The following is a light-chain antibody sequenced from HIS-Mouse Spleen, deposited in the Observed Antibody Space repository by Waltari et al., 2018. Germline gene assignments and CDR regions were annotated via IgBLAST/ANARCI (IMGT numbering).Light chain of an antibody. Sequence: SYELTQPPSVSVSPGQTARSTCSGDALPQKTAYWYQQKSGQAPVLVIYEDSKRPSGIPERFSGSSSGTMATLTISGAQVEDEADYYCYSTDSSGNHRVFGGGTKLTGL. CDR3: YSTDSSGNHRV. CDR1: ALPQKT. V-gene: IGLV3-10*01. J-gene: IGLJ2*01. CDR2: EDS.